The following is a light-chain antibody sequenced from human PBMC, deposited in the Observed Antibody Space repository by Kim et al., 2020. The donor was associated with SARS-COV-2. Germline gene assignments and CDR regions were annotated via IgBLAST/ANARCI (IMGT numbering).Light chain of an antibody. V-gene: IGLV1-47*01. Sequence: ELTQPPSASGTPGQRVTISCSGSSSNVGSNYVYWYQQLPGTAPKLLIYRNNQRPSGVPDRFSGSKSGTSASLAISGLRSEDEADYYCAAWDDSLSGHVVFGGGTQLTVL. CDR2: RNN. CDR1: SSNVGSNY. J-gene: IGLJ2*01. CDR3: AAWDDSLSGHVV.